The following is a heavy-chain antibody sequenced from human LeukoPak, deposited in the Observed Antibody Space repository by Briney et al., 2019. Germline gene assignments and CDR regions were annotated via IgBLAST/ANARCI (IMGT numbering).Heavy chain of an antibody. CDR3: ARPSYYDFWSGYSAFDI. Sequence: ASVKVSCKASGYTFTSYGISWVRQAPGPGLEWMGWISAYNGNTNYAQKLHSRVTMTTDTSTSTAYMELRSLRSDDTAVYYCARPSYYDFWSGYSAFDIWGQGTMVSVSS. D-gene: IGHD3-3*01. CDR1: GYTFTSYG. V-gene: IGHV1-18*01. J-gene: IGHJ3*02. CDR2: ISAYNGNT.